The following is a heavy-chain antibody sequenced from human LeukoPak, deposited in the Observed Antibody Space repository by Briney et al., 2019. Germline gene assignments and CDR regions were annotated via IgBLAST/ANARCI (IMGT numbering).Heavy chain of an antibody. J-gene: IGHJ3*02. V-gene: IGHV1-2*02. D-gene: IGHD3-3*02. Sequence: RASVKVSCEASGYTFTGYYMHWVRQAPGQGLEWMGWINPNSGGTNYAQKFQGRVTMTRDTSISTAYMELSRLRYDDTAVYYCASISPFNGFDIWGQGTMVTVSS. CDR1: GYTFTGYY. CDR2: INPNSGGT. CDR3: ASISPFNGFDI.